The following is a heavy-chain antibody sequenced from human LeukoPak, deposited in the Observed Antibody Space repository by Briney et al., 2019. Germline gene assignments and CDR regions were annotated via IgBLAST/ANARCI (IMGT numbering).Heavy chain of an antibody. D-gene: IGHD3-3*01. CDR1: GFSFSSYA. CDR3: AKDYTAYYDFWSGYWNY. J-gene: IGHJ4*02. CDR2: ISGSGGST. V-gene: IGHV3-23*01. Sequence: GGSLRLSCAASGFSFSSYAMNWVRQAPGKGLEWVSAISGSGGSTYYADSVKGRFTISRDNSKNTLYLQMNSLRAEDTAVYYCAKDYTAYYDFWSGYWNYWGQGTLVTVSS.